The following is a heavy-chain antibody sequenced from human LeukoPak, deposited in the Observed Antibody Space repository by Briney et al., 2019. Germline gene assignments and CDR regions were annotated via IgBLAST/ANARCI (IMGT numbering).Heavy chain of an antibody. CDR1: GGTFSSYA. CDR2: IIPIFGTA. J-gene: IGHJ4*02. CDR3: AREIGDLYYFDY. D-gene: IGHD3-16*01. Sequence: SVKVSCKASGGTFSSYAISWVRQAPGQGLEWMGRIIPIFGTANYAQKFQGRATITTDESTSTAYMELSSLRSEDTAVYYCAREIGDLYYFDYWGQGTLVTVSS. V-gene: IGHV1-69*05.